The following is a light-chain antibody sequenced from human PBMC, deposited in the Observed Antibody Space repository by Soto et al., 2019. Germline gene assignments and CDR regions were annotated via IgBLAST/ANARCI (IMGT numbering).Light chain of an antibody. CDR1: QSVSSY. V-gene: IGKV3-11*01. Sequence: EIALTQSPVTLSLSPGERATLSCRASQSVSSYLAWYQQKPGQAPRLLIYDASNRATGIPARFSGSGSGTDFTLTISSLEPEDFAIYYCQHRSNWPWTFGQGTKVESK. CDR3: QHRSNWPWT. CDR2: DAS. J-gene: IGKJ1*01.